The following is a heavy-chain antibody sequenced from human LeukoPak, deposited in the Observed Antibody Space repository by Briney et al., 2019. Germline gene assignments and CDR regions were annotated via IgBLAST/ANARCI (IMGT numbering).Heavy chain of an antibody. Sequence: SETLSLTGTVSGDSNSSYYWSWIRQPAGQGLEWIGRIHPSGSTNYNPSLKSRVTLSVDTSKNQFSLKLSSVTAADTAVYYCARGPPPDFDYWGRGTLVTVSS. CDR2: IHPSGST. V-gene: IGHV4-4*07. CDR1: GDSNSSYY. J-gene: IGHJ4*02. CDR3: ARGPPPDFDY.